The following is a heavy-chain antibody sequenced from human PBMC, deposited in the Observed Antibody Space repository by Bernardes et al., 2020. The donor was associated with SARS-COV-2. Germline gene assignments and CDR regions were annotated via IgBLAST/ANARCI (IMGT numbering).Heavy chain of an antibody. CDR1: GFTFPNYA. D-gene: IGHD3-10*01. J-gene: IGHJ4*02. V-gene: IGHV3-23*01. CDR3: AKSRFSGSVQRGVIDS. CDR2: ISDSGDST. Sequence: GWSLIRSCAASGFTFPNYAMHWVRQAPGKGLEWVSAISDSGDSTFYSDSVKDRFTISRDNSKNTLYLQMNSLRAEDTAVYYCAKSRFSGSVQRGVIDSWGQGTLVTVSS.